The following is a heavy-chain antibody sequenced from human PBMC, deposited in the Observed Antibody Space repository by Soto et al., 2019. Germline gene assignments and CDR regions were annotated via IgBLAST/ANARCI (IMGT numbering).Heavy chain of an antibody. Sequence: QLQLQESGSGLVKPSQTLSLTCAVSGGSISSGGYSWSWIRQPPGKGLEWIGDIYHSGSTYYNPSLKSRVTTSVDRSKNQFSLKLSSVTAADTAVYYCARSKKGYSYGYYFDYWGQGTLVTVSS. J-gene: IGHJ4*02. D-gene: IGHD5-18*01. CDR1: GGSISSGGYS. CDR2: IYHSGST. V-gene: IGHV4-30-2*01. CDR3: ARSKKGYSYGYYFDY.